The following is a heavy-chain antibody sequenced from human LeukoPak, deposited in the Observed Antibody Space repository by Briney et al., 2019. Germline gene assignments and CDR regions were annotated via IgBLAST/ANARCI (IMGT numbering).Heavy chain of an antibody. CDR3: AKASAIDY. V-gene: IGHV3-30*02. J-gene: IGHJ4*02. CDR2: IRYDGSKK. CDR1: GFTFSGYD. Sequence: QPGGSLRLSCAASGFTFSGYDMHWVRPAPGKGLEGVAFIRYDGSKKYYPITMQGQFTISRENSKNTLYLQMHRLRPEDTAVYYCAKASAIDYWGQGTLVTVSS.